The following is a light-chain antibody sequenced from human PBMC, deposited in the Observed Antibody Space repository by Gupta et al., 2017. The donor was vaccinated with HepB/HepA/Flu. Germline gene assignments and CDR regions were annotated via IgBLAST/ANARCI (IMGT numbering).Light chain of an antibody. CDR2: DAS. V-gene: IGKV3-11*01. Sequence: EIVLTQSPATLSLSPGERATLSCRASQSVGSYLSWYQQKPGQAPRLLIYDASNRATGIPARFSGSGSGTDFTLTISSLEPEDFAVYYCQQRSNWPLTFGGGTKVELK. CDR3: QQRSNWPLT. J-gene: IGKJ4*01. CDR1: QSVGSY.